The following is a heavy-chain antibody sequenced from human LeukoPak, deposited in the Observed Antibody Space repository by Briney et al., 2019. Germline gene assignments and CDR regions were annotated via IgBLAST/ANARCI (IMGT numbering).Heavy chain of an antibody. CDR3: ARGKVYYYYDY. V-gene: IGHV3-53*01. Sequence: GGSLRLSCAVSGFNVRSNYMTWVRQAPGKGLEWVSVLHSGGDTYYADSVRGRFTISRDNSESMLFLQMNGLRADDSAIYYCARGKVYYYYDYWGQGTLVTVSS. CDR2: LHSGGDT. CDR1: GFNVRSNY. J-gene: IGHJ4*02. D-gene: IGHD5/OR15-5a*01.